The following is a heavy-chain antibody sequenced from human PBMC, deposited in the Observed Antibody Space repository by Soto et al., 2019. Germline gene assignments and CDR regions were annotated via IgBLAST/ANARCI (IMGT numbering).Heavy chain of an antibody. CDR3: ARAAVGAQTNRNLDY. D-gene: IGHD1-26*01. J-gene: IGHJ4*02. Sequence: ASVKVSCKASGYTFTGYYMHWVRQAPGQGLEWMGWINPNSGGTNYAQKFQGWVTMTRDTSISTAYMELSRLRSDDTAVYYCARAAVGAQTNRNLDYWGQGTLVTVSS. CDR1: GYTFTGYY. CDR2: INPNSGGT. V-gene: IGHV1-2*04.